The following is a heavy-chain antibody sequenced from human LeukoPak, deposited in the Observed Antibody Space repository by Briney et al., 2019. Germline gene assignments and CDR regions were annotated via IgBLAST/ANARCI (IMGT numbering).Heavy chain of an antibody. CDR3: ARHPRIYCSGGSCYQYYFDY. D-gene: IGHD2-15*01. Sequence: GESLKISCKGSGYSFTSYWIGSVRQMPGKGLEWMGIIYPGDSDTRYSPSFQGQVTISADKSISTAYLQWSSLKASDTAMYYCARHPRIYCSGGSCYQYYFDYWGQGTLVTVSS. V-gene: IGHV5-51*01. CDR1: GYSFTSYW. CDR2: IYPGDSDT. J-gene: IGHJ4*02.